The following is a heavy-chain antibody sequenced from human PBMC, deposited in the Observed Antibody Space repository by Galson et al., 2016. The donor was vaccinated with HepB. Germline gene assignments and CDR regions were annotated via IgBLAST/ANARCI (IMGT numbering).Heavy chain of an antibody. V-gene: IGHV2-5*02. CDR1: GFSLSTRGVG. Sequence: PALVKPTQTLTLTCTFSGFSLSTRGVGVGWIRQPPGKALEWLALIYWDDHKPYSPSLKSRLTITKDTSKNQVVLTMTNMDPVDTATYFCAHSRYDFEGHNCFDPWGQGTLVTVSS. J-gene: IGHJ5*02. CDR2: IYWDDHK. D-gene: IGHD3-3*01. CDR3: AHSRYDFEGHNCFDP.